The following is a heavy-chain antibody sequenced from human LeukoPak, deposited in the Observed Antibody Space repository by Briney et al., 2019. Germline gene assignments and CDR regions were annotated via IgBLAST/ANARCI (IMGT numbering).Heavy chain of an antibody. CDR3: ARPSMYYYYGMDV. CDR2: IYYSGST. J-gene: IGHJ6*02. Sequence: SETLSLTCTVSGGSISSYYWSWIRQPPGKGLEWIGYIYYSGSTNYNPSLKSRVTISVDTSKNQFSLKLSSVTAADTAVYYCARPSMYYYYGMDVWGQGTTATVSS. CDR1: GGSISSYY. V-gene: IGHV4-59*08.